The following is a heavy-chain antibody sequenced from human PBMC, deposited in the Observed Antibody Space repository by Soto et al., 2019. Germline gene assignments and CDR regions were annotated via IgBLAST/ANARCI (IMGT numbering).Heavy chain of an antibody. CDR3: AREILEWLSPNYYYYYMDV. CDR1: GFTVSSNY. V-gene: IGHV3-53*04. CDR2: IYSGGST. J-gene: IGHJ6*03. Sequence: GGSLRLSCAASGFTVSSNYMSWVRQAPGKGLEWVSVIYSGGSTYYADSVKGRFTISRHNSKNTLYLQMNSLRAEDTAVYYCAREILEWLSPNYYYYYMDVWGKGTTVTVSS. D-gene: IGHD3-3*01.